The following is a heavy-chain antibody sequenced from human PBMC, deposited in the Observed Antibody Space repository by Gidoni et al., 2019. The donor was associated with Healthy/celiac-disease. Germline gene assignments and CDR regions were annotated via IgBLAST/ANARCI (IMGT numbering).Heavy chain of an antibody. CDR2: IIPIFGTA. V-gene: IGHV1-69*06. CDR1: GGTFSSYA. CDR3: ARGVRIGRGYYYYYMDV. J-gene: IGHJ6*03. Sequence: QVQLVQSGAEVKKPGSSVKVSCKASGGTFSSYAISWVRQAPGQGLEWMGGIIPIFGTANYAQKFQGRVTITADKSTSTAYMELSSLRSEDTAVYYCARGVRIGRGYYYYYMDVWGKGTTVTVSS. D-gene: IGHD2-15*01.